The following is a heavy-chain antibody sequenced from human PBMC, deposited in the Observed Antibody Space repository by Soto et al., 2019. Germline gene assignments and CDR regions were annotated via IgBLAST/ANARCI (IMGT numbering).Heavy chain of an antibody. J-gene: IGHJ5*02. D-gene: IGHD1-1*01. CDR1: GDSISSSSYY. CDR2: IYYSGST. V-gene: IGHV4-61*05. CDR3: ARRRTGTTFGPYNWFDP. Sequence: SETLSLTCSVSGDSISSSSYYWGWIRQSPGEGLEWIGYIYYSGSTNYNPSLKSRVTISVDTSKNQFSLKLSSVTAADTAVYYCARRRTGTTFGPYNWFDPWGQGTLVTVSS.